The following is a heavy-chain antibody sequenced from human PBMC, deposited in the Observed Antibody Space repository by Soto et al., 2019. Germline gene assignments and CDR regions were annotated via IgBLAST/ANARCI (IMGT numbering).Heavy chain of an antibody. J-gene: IGHJ4*02. Sequence: EVQLVDSGGGLVQPGGSLRLSCAASGFIFSNYVMSCVRQAPGKGLEWVSSISDSGGTSYYADSVKGRFTIYRDNSKKTLYLQMHSLRAEDTAIYECAKRPRALLTFDYWGQGTLVTVSS. V-gene: IGHV3-23*04. CDR3: AKRPRALLTFDY. CDR2: ISDSGGTS. D-gene: IGHD1-26*01. CDR1: GFIFSNYV.